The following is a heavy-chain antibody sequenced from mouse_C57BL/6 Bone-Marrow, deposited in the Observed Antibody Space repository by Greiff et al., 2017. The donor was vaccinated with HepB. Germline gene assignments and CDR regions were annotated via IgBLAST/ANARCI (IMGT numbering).Heavy chain of an antibody. CDR1: GFTFSDFY. V-gene: IGHV7-1*01. J-gene: IGHJ4*01. CDR3: ARDEGSPYAMDY. CDR2: SRNKANDYTT. Sequence: EVKVAESGGGLVQSGRSLRLSCATSGFTFSDFYMEWVRQAPGKGLEWIAASRNKANDYTTEYSASVKGRFIVSRDTSQSILYLQMNALRAEDTAIYYCARDEGSPYAMDYWGQGTSVTVSS.